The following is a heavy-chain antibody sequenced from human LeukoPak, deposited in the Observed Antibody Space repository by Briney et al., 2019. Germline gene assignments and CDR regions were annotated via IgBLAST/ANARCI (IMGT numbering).Heavy chain of an antibody. CDR1: GFTFSSYA. CDR2: ISYDESNK. CDR3: AREVERFGEFDY. V-gene: IGHV3-30*04. Sequence: GRSLRLSCAASGFTFSSYAMHWVRQAPGKGLEWVAGISYDESNKYYADSVKGRFTISRDNSKNTLYLQMNSLRAEDTAVYYCAREVERFGEFDYWGQGTLVTVSS. J-gene: IGHJ4*02. D-gene: IGHD3-10*01.